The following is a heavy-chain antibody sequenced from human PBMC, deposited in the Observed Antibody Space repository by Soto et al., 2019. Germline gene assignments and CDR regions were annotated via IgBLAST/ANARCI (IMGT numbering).Heavy chain of an antibody. Sequence: QVQLVQSGAEVKKPGSSVKVSCKASGGTFSSYAISWVRQAPGQGLEWMGGIIPIFGTANYAQKFQGRVTITADKSTSTGYMELSSLRSEDTAVYYCARYPGYSSSGGGGYWFDPWGQGTLVTVSS. CDR1: GGTFSSYA. CDR3: ARYPGYSSSGGGGYWFDP. CDR2: IIPIFGTA. V-gene: IGHV1-69*06. D-gene: IGHD6-13*01. J-gene: IGHJ5*02.